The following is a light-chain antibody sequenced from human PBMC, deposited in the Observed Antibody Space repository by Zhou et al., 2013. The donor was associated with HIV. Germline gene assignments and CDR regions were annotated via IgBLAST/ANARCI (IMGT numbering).Light chain of an antibody. CDR3: QQRTNGLT. CDR2: GAS. V-gene: IGKV3D-20*02. Sequence: EIALTQSPDTLSLSPGERVILSCRASETGRYNSLAWYQQKSGQAPRLLIYGASSRATGIPDRFSGSGSGTDFTLTISSLEPEDFAVYYCQQRTNGLTFGGGTKVEIK. CDR1: ETGRYNS. J-gene: IGKJ4*01.